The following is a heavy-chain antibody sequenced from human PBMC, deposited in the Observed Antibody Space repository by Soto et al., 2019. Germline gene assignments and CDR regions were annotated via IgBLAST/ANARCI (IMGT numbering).Heavy chain of an antibody. CDR3: ARSLGCSGGSCYSFWFDP. Sequence: GASVKVSCKASGYTFTSYGISWVRQAPGQGLEWMGWISAYNGNTNYAQKLQGRVTMTTDTTTSTAYMELRSLRSDDTAVYYCARSLGCSGGSCYSFWFDPWGQGTLVTVSS. J-gene: IGHJ5*02. CDR2: ISAYNGNT. D-gene: IGHD2-15*01. CDR1: GYTFTSYG. V-gene: IGHV1-18*01.